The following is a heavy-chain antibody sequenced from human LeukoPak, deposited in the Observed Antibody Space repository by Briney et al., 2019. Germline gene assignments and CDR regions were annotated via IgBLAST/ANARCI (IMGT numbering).Heavy chain of an antibody. Sequence: GGSLRLSCAASGFTFSSYGIHWVRQAPGKGLEWVAVISYDGRTTYYADSAKGRFTISRDNSKNTLSLQMNSLRAEDTAVYYCARGLRNTDTFDIWGQGTMVTVSS. V-gene: IGHV3-30*03. CDR3: ARGLRNTDTFDI. CDR1: GFTFSSYG. J-gene: IGHJ3*02. CDR2: ISYDGRTT.